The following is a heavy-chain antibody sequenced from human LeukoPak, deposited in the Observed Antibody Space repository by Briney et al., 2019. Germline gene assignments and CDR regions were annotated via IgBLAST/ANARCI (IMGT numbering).Heavy chain of an antibody. V-gene: IGHV4-59*02. CDR2: VSYSGGT. CDR1: GDSVSGHY. D-gene: IGHD5-12*01. Sequence: SETLSLTCTVSGDSVSGHYWSWIRQTPGKGLEWIGYVSYSGGTNYNPSLKRRVSISLDTSKNQFSLKLSSPAAADPAVYYCARAPMAITTSAFPDAFDFWGQGTMITVSS. CDR3: ARAPMAITTSAFPDAFDF. J-gene: IGHJ3*01.